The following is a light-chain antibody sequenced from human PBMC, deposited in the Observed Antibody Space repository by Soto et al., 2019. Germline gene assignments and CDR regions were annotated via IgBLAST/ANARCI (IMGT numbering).Light chain of an antibody. Sequence: EVVMTQSPATLSISPGEGATLSWRASQSVNNRLAWYQQKPGQAPRLLIYLASTSAAGVAVRFSGSGSGTEFTITSTSLQSEYFAVYFCQQYHHWKTFGQGTLVEIK. J-gene: IGKJ1*01. CDR1: QSVNNR. CDR3: QQYHHWKT. V-gene: IGKV3-15*01. CDR2: LAS.